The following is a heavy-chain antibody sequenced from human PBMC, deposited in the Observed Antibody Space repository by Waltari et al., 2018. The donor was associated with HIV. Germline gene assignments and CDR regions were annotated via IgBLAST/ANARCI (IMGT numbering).Heavy chain of an antibody. CDR3: ARAMTTVTRGWFDP. V-gene: IGHV1-69*06. CDR1: GGTFSSYA. J-gene: IGHJ5*02. D-gene: IGHD4-4*01. Sequence: QVQLVQSGAEVKKPGSSVKVSCKASGGTFSSYAISWVRQATGQGPDWMGGNTPIFGTANDAQKCQGSVPITADKSTRTAYMELSSLRSEDTAVYYCARAMTTVTRGWFDPWGQGTLVTVSS. CDR2: NTPIFGTA.